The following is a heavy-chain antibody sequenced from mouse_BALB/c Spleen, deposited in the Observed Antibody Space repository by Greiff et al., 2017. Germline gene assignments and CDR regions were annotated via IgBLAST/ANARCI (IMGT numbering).Heavy chain of an antibody. J-gene: IGHJ4*01. V-gene: IGHV5-6-5*01. Sequence: EVKVVESGGGLVKPGGSLKLSCAASGFTFSSYAMSWVRQTPEKRLEWVASISSGGSTYYPDSVKGRFTISRDNARNILYLQMSSLRSEDTAMYYCAREVYGNYYAMDYWGQGTSVTVSS. CDR3: AREVYGNYYAMDY. CDR1: GFTFSSYA. D-gene: IGHD2-1*01. CDR2: ISSGGST.